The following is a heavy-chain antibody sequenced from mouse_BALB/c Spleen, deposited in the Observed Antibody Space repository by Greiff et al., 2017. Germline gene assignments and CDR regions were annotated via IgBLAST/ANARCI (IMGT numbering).Heavy chain of an antibody. J-gene: IGHJ4*01. CDR2: IWGDGST. V-gene: IGHV2-6-7*01. D-gene: IGHD2-14*01. CDR1: GFSLTGYG. Sequence: VKLVESGPGLVAPSQSLSITCTVSGFSLTGYGVNWVRQPPGTGLEWLGLIWGDGSTDYNSALKSRLSISKDNSKSQVFLKMNSLQTDDTARYYCARGGNDRYDDYAMDYWGQGTSVTVSS. CDR3: ARGGNDRYDDYAMDY.